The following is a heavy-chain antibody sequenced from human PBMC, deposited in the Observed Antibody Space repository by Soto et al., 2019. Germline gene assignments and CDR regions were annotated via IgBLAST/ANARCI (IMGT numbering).Heavy chain of an antibody. CDR3: AKPPVITASYYYYDMDV. J-gene: IGHJ6*02. CDR2: ISGSGIST. D-gene: IGHD4-4*01. CDR1: GFTFSTYP. Sequence: PGGSLRLSCAASGFTFSTYPMNWVRQAPGKGLEWVSGISGSGISTYYADSVKGRFTISRDNSKNTVSLQMDSLRAEDTAVYYCAKPPVITASYYYYDMDVWGRGTTVTVSS. V-gene: IGHV3-23*01.